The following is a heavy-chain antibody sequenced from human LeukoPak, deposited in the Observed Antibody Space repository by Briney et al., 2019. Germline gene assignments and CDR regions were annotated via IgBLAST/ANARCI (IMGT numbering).Heavy chain of an antibody. V-gene: IGHV3-74*01. J-gene: IGHJ4*02. CDR1: GFTFSSYW. CDR3: AKGPAIIVVPAPMDS. Sequence: GGSLRLSCAASGFTFSSYWMHWVRQAPGKGLVWVSRINSDGSSTSYADSVKGRFTISRDNAKNTLYLQMNSLRAEDTAVYYCAKGPAIIVVPAPMDSWGQGTLVTVSS. D-gene: IGHD2-2*01. CDR2: INSDGSST.